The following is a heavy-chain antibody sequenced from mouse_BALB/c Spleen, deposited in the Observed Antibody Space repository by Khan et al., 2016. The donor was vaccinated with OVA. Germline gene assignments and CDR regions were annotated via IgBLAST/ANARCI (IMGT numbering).Heavy chain of an antibody. Sequence: EVELVESGGGLVQPGGSRKLSCAASGFTFSSYGMHWVRQAPEKGLVGFAYIIGDSSTIYYADTVKGRFTIPRDNPKNTLFLQMTSLMSEDTAMYYCATSYYYGYSFDYWGPGTPLTVSS. CDR2: IIGDSSTI. J-gene: IGHJ2*01. D-gene: IGHD1-1*01. V-gene: IGHV5-17*02. CDR3: ATSYYYGYSFDY. CDR1: GFTFSSYG.